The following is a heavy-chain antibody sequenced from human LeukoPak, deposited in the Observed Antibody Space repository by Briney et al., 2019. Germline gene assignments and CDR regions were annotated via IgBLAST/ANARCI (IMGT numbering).Heavy chain of an antibody. V-gene: IGHV3-21*01. CDR2: ISSSSSYI. D-gene: IGHD6-19*01. CDR1: GFTFSSYW. J-gene: IGHJ3*02. CDR3: ARASGYTSGWYDDAFDI. Sequence: PGGSLRLSCAASGFTFSSYWMSWVRQAPGKGLEWVSSISSSSSYIYYADSVKGRFTISRDNAKNSLYLQMNSLRAEDTAVYYCARASGYTSGWYDDAFDIWGQGTMVTVSS.